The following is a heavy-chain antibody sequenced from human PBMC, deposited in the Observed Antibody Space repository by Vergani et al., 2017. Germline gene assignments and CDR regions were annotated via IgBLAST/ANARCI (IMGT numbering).Heavy chain of an antibody. Sequence: QVQLQQWGAGLLKPSETLSLTCAVYGGSFSGYYWSWIRQPPGKGLEWIWEINHSGSTNYNPSLKSRVTISVDTSKNQFSLKLSSVTAADTAVYYCAREGGSYYVDYWGQGTLVTVSS. D-gene: IGHD1-26*01. CDR1: GGSFSGYY. J-gene: IGHJ4*02. CDR3: AREGGSYYVDY. CDR2: INHSGST. V-gene: IGHV4-34*01.